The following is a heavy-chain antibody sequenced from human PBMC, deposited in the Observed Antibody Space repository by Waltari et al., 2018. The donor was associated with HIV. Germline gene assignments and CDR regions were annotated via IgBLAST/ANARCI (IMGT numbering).Heavy chain of an antibody. V-gene: IGHV3-23*01. CDR1: GLTFDTYA. J-gene: IGHJ4*02. CDR2: ISGNGDNV. D-gene: IGHD2-2*01. CDR3: AKGIERVPAAMSHDS. Sequence: EVHLLESGGALVQPGGSLRLSCAASGLTFDTYAMSWVRQTPGRGLEWVATISGNGDNVFRAGSVKGRFLISRDNSKNTLYLHLSSLRAEDTAVYYCAKGIERVPAAMSHDSWGQGTLVTVSS.